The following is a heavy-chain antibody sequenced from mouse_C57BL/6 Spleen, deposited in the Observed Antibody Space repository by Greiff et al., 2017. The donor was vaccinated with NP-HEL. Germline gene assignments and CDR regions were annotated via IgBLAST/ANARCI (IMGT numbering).Heavy chain of an antibody. J-gene: IGHJ1*03. Sequence: EVQLQQSGPELVKPGASVKMSCKASGYTFTDYNMHWVKQSHGKSLEWVGYINPNNGGTSYNQKFKGKATVTVNKSSSTAYMELRSLTSEDSAVYYCARTQYYYGSSYVWYFDVWGKGTTVTVSS. CDR2: INPNNGGT. V-gene: IGHV1-22*01. CDR3: ARTQYYYGSSYVWYFDV. D-gene: IGHD1-1*01. CDR1: GYTFTDYN.